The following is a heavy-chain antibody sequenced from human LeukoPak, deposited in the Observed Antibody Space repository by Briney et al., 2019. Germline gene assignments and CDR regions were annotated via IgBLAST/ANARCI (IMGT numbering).Heavy chain of an antibody. Sequence: SETLSLTCTVSGGSISSYYWSWIRQPPGKGLEWIGYIYYSGSTNYNPSLKSRVTISVDTSKNQFSLKLSSVTAADTAVYYCARGNGWVTGDAFDIWGQGTMVTVSS. CDR2: IYYSGST. CDR1: GGSISSYY. CDR3: ARGNGWVTGDAFDI. J-gene: IGHJ3*02. V-gene: IGHV4-59*01. D-gene: IGHD6-19*01.